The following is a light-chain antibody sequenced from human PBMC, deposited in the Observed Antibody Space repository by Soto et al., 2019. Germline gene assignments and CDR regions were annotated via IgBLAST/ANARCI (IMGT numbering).Light chain of an antibody. J-gene: IGKJ4*01. Sequence: DIQMTQSPSSLSASVGDRVTITCQASQDISNYLNWYQQKPGKAPKLLIYDASTLETGVPSRFSGSGSGTDFTFTISSLQPEDIATYYCQQYDNLQGLTFGGGTKVEIK. CDR3: QQYDNLQGLT. V-gene: IGKV1-33*01. CDR2: DAS. CDR1: QDISNY.